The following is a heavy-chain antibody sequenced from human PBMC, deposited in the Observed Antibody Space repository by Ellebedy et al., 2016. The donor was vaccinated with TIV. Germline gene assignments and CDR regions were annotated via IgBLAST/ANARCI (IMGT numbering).Heavy chain of an antibody. CDR3: AKDLYSGSYQSLFDY. V-gene: IGHV3-23*01. D-gene: IGHD1-26*01. CDR1: GFTFSSYA. J-gene: IGHJ4*02. CDR2: ISGSGGST. Sequence: GGSLRLSCAASGFTFSSYAMSWVRQAPGKGLEWVSAISGSGGSTYYADSVKGRFTISRDNSKNTLYLQMNRLRAEDTAVYYCAKDLYSGSYQSLFDYWGQGTLVTVSS.